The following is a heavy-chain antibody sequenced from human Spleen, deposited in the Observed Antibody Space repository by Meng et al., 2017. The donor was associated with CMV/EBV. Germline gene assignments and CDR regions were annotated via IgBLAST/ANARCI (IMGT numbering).Heavy chain of an antibody. V-gene: IGHV1-2*02. CDR2: INPNSGGT. D-gene: IGHD3-16*02. J-gene: IGHJ6*02. Sequence: ASVKVSCKASGYTFTTYYIHWARQAPGQRLECMGWINPNSGGTNYAQKFEGRVTMTRDTSITTAYMELSRLRSDDTAIYYCATEKHIIVVPAVVYGMDVWGQGTTVTVSS. CDR1: GYTFTTYY. CDR3: ATEKHIIVVPAVVYGMDV.